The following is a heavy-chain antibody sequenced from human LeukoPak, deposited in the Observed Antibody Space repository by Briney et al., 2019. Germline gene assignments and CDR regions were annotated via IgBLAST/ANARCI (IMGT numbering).Heavy chain of an antibody. V-gene: IGHV3-30*03. D-gene: IGHD5-12*01. CDR1: GLSFSGSV. CDR3: ARAGGYDAFDI. Sequence: GGSLRLSCAASGLSFSGSVMLWVRQAPGKGLEWVALISYDGTTKDSVKGRFTISRDNSRNTLFLQMSSLRAEDTALYYCARAGGYDAFDIWGQGTMVTVSS. J-gene: IGHJ3*02. CDR2: ISYDGTTK.